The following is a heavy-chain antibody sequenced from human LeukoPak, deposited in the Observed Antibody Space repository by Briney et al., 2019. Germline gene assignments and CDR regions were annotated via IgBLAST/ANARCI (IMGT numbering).Heavy chain of an antibody. CDR3: ARDGLGYAIFDI. Sequence: SETLSLTCTVSGGSISSYYWSWIRQPTGKGLEWIGYIYYSGSTTYNPSLKSRVTISVDTSKNQFSLKLSSVTAADTAVYYCARDGLGYAIFDIWGRGTMVTVSS. J-gene: IGHJ3*02. V-gene: IGHV4-59*01. CDR2: IYYSGST. D-gene: IGHD2-8*01. CDR1: GGSISSYY.